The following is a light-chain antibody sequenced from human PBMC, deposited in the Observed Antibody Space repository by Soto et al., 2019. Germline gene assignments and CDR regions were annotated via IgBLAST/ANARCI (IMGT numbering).Light chain of an antibody. V-gene: IGLV1-51*01. CDR3: GTWDGSLSSGV. CDR1: SSNIGKNY. Sequence: QSVLTQPPSVSAAPGQKVTISCSRSSSNIGKNYVSWYQQVPGTAPKLLIYDNSERPSGIPDRFSGSKSGTSATLGITGLQTGDEADYYCGTWDGSLSSGVFGGGTKLTVL. CDR2: DNS. J-gene: IGLJ2*01.